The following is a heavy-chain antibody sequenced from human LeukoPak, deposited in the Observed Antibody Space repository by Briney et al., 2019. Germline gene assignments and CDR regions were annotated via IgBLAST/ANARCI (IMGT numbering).Heavy chain of an antibody. CDR2: ISSWSSFI. D-gene: IGHD2-2*01. Sequence: GGSLRLSCAASGFTFSSYAMTWVRQAPGKGLEWVSSISSWSSFIYSADSVTGRFTISRDNAKNSLYLQMNSLRAEDTAVYYCARAGSTNSWFDPWGQGTLVIVSS. CDR1: GFTFSSYA. CDR3: ARAGSTNSWFDP. V-gene: IGHV3-21*01. J-gene: IGHJ5*02.